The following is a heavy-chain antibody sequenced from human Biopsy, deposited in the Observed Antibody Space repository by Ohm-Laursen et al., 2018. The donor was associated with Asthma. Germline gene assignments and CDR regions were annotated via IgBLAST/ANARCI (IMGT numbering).Heavy chain of an antibody. CDR3: ARKAGSCISRACYSLDF. J-gene: IGHJ4*02. D-gene: IGHD2-15*01. CDR1: GGTFNTYV. V-gene: IGHV1-69*13. Sequence: ASVKVSCKSLGGTFNTYVVGWVRQAPGQGLEWMGGINSVFGTTTYPQKFQDRVTITADDSTSTVYMELSSLRSEDTAVYYCARKAGSCISRACYSLDFWGQGTLVTVSS. CDR2: INSVFGTT.